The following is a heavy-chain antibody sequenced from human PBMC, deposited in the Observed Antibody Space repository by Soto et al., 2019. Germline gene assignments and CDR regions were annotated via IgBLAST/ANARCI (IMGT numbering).Heavy chain of an antibody. CDR2: IYYSGST. Sequence: SSETLSLTCTVSGGSISSSSYYWGWIRQPPGKGLEWIGSIYYSGSTYYNPSLKSRVTISVDTSKNQFSLKLSSVTAADTAVYYCASRRSSSWLNYYYYYGMDVWGQGTTVAVSS. CDR3: ASRRSSSWLNYYYYYGMDV. V-gene: IGHV4-39*01. D-gene: IGHD6-13*01. CDR1: GGSISSSSYY. J-gene: IGHJ6*02.